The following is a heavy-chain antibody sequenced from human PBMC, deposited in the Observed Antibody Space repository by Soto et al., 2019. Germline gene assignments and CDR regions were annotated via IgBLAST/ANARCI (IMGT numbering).Heavy chain of an antibody. CDR3: ATSSDTGYIFDF. Sequence: PGGSLRLSCAASGFTFSSYAMSWVRQAPGKGLEWVANIKKDGSEEYYVDSVKGRFTISRDSAKNSLYLQMNSLRAEDTAVYYCATSSDTGYIFDFWGQGTLVTV. J-gene: IGHJ4*02. CDR2: IKKDGSEE. V-gene: IGHV3-7*01. CDR1: GFTFSSYA. D-gene: IGHD3-9*01.